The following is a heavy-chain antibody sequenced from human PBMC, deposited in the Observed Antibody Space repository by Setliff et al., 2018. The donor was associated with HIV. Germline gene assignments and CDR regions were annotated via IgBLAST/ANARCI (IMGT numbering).Heavy chain of an antibody. D-gene: IGHD3-10*01. J-gene: IGHJ6*01. Sequence: SETLSLTCAVYGGSFSGYFWTWIRQSPGKGLEWIGEINHSGSTQYNPSLRGRVSISVDTSKNQISLKMRFVTAADTAAYFCARDNSYYYGSGSHYWYGMDVWGQGTTVTVSS. CDR3: ARDNSYYYGSGSHYWYGMDV. CDR1: GGSFSGYF. V-gene: IGHV4-34*01. CDR2: INHSGST.